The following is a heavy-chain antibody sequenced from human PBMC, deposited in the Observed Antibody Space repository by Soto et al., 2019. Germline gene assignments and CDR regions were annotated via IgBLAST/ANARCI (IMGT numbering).Heavy chain of an antibody. J-gene: IGHJ4*02. CDR2: ISGSGGST. CDR1: GFTFSSYA. Sequence: EVQLLESGGGLVQPGGSLRLSCAASGFTFSSYAMSWVRQAPGKGLEWVSAISGSGGSTYYADSVKGRFTISRDNSKNTLYLQMNSLRAEYTAVYYCAKDPLAYCGGDCYQDYFDYWGQGTLVTVSS. CDR3: AKDPLAYCGGDCYQDYFDY. V-gene: IGHV3-23*01. D-gene: IGHD2-21*02.